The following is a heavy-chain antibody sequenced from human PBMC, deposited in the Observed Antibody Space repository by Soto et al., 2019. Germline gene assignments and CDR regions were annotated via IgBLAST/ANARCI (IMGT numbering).Heavy chain of an antibody. CDR3: ARDEVVVVPAVMGRIAAAGPDY. CDR1: GFAFSSYS. CDR2: ISSSSSYI. D-gene: IGHD2-2*01. V-gene: IGHV3-21*01. Sequence: GGSLRLSCAASGFAFSSYSMNWVRQAPGKGLEWVSSISSSSSYIYYADSVKGRFTISRDNAKNSLYLQMNSLRAEDTAVYYCARDEVVVVPAVMGRIAAAGPDYWGQGTLVTVS. J-gene: IGHJ4*02.